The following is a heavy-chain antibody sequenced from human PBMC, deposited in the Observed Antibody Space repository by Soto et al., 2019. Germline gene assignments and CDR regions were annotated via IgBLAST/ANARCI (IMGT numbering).Heavy chain of an antibody. J-gene: IGHJ4*02. CDR3: ASDDYYGSGSPVH. V-gene: IGHV4-4*02. CDR2: IYHIGST. D-gene: IGHD3-10*01. Sequence: PSETLSLTCAVSGGSISSSNWWSWVRQPPGKGLEWIGEIYHIGSTNYDPSLKSRVTISVDKSKNQFSLKLSSVTAADTAVYYCASDDYYGSGSPVHWGQGTLVTVSS. CDR1: GGSISSSNW.